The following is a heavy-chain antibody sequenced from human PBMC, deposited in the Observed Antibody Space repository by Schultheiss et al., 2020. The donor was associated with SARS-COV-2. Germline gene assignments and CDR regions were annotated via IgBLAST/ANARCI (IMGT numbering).Heavy chain of an antibody. Sequence: SQTLSLTCTVSGGSISSSSYYWGWIRQPPGKGLEWIGEINHSGSTNYNPSLKSRVTISVDTSKNQFSLKLSSVTAADTAVYYCARGYDFWSGYYGYWGQGTLVTVSS. D-gene: IGHD3-3*01. V-gene: IGHV4-39*07. CDR3: ARGYDFWSGYYGY. J-gene: IGHJ4*02. CDR1: GGSISSSSYY. CDR2: INHSGST.